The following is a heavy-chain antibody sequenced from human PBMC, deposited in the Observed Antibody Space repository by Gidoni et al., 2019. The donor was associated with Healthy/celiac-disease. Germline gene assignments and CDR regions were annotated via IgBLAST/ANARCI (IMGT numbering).Heavy chain of an antibody. CDR3: ARLLKKYSSSSEVYYFDY. J-gene: IGHJ4*02. V-gene: IGHV5-51*03. CDR2: IYPGASDT. Sequence: EVQLVQSGAEVKKPGEYLKISCKGSGDSFTSYWIGWVRQMPGKGLELMGIIYPGASDTRYSPSFQGQVTISADKSISTAYLQWSSLNASDTAMYYCARLLKKYSSSSEVYYFDYWGQGTLVTVSS. CDR1: GDSFTSYW. D-gene: IGHD6-6*01.